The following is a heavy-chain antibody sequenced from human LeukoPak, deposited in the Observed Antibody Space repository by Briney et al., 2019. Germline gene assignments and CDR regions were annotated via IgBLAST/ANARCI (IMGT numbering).Heavy chain of an antibody. CDR1: GFTFSSYA. J-gene: IGHJ4*02. Sequence: PGGSLRLSCAASGFTFSSYAMHWVRQAPGKGLEWVAVISYDGSNKYYADSVKGRFTISRDNSKNTLYLQMNSLRAEDTAVYYCAREYPTDSSSWHRYFDYWGQETLVTVSS. CDR3: AREYPTDSSSWHRYFDY. D-gene: IGHD6-13*01. V-gene: IGHV3-30-3*01. CDR2: ISYDGSNK.